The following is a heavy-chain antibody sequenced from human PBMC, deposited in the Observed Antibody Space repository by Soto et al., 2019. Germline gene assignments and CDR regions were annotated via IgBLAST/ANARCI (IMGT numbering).Heavy chain of an antibody. D-gene: IGHD4-4*01. J-gene: IGHJ4*02. CDR2: INHSGST. CDR3: AKSDSFSPMTTVTTGY. CDR1: GGSFSGYY. Sequence: SETLSLTCAVYGGSFSGYYWSWIRQPPGKGLEWIGEINHSGSTNYNPSLKSRVTISVDTSKNQFSLKLSSVTAEDTAVYYCAKSDSFSPMTTVTTGYWGQGTLVTVSS. V-gene: IGHV4-34*01.